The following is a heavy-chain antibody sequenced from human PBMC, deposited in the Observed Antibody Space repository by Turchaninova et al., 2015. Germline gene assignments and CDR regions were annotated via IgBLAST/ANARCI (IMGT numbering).Heavy chain of an antibody. CDR1: GYPISGGFS. CDR2: FYPSGGT. V-gene: IGHV4-38-2*01. J-gene: IGHJ4*02. D-gene: IGHD1-26*01. Sequence: QVQLQESGPGLVKPSETLSLTCAVSGYPISGGFSWGLIRQPPGKRLEWIGSFYPSGGTYYNPTLTGRATISPDTSKSQFSLKLTSVTAADTAVYYCMGRPRQYSGSLSWGQGTLVTVSS. CDR3: MGRPRQYSGSLS.